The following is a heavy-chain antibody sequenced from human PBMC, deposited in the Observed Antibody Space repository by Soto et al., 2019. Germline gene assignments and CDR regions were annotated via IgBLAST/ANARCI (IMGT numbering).Heavy chain of an antibody. CDR1: GYTFTSYG. Sequence: QVQLVQSGAEVKKPGASVKVSCKASGYTFTSYGISWVRQAPGQGLEWMGWISAYNGNTNYAQKFQGRVTMTTDTSTSTAYMELRSLRSDDTAVYDCAGGEKYCTSGVCSFYGKDVWGQGTTVTVSS. J-gene: IGHJ6*02. CDR2: ISAYNGNT. CDR3: AGGEKYCTSGVCSFYGKDV. V-gene: IGHV1-18*01. D-gene: IGHD2-8*01.